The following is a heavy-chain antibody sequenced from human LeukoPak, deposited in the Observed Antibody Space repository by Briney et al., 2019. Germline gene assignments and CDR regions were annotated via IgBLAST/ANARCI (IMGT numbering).Heavy chain of an antibody. Sequence: GGSLRLSCAASGFTFSSYSMNWVRQAPGKGLEWVSYISSSSSTIYYVDSVKGRFTISRDNAKNSLYLQMNSLRAEDTAVYYCARENPQKSIRLPLDIWGQGTMVTVSS. D-gene: IGHD6-6*01. V-gene: IGHV3-48*04. CDR2: ISSSSSTI. J-gene: IGHJ3*02. CDR3: ARENPQKSIRLPLDI. CDR1: GFTFSSYS.